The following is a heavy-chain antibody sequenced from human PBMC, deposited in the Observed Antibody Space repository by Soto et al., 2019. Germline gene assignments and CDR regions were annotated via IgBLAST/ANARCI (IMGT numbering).Heavy chain of an antibody. J-gene: IGHJ4*02. Sequence: EVQLVESGGGLVQPGRSLRLSCAASGFTFDDYAMHWVRQAPGKGLEWVSGISWNSGSIGYADSVKGRFTISRDNAKNSLYLQMNSLRAEDTALYCCAKDWTYNWNWGLDYWGQGTLVTVSS. D-gene: IGHD1-7*01. CDR1: GFTFDDYA. V-gene: IGHV3-9*01. CDR2: ISWNSGSI. CDR3: AKDWTYNWNWGLDY.